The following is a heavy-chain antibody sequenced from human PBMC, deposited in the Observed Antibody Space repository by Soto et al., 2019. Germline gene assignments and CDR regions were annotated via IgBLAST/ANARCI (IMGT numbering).Heavy chain of an antibody. J-gene: IGHJ4*02. CDR2: ISYDQTTK. CDR1: GFAFSDYG. CDR3: AKMGRAGYAPYSFGS. D-gene: IGHD5-12*01. V-gene: IGHV3-30*18. Sequence: QVQLVESGGGVVQPGGSLRLSCAASGFAFSDYGMHWVRQAPGKGLEWVAVISYDQTTKYYADSVSGRFTISRNNSKNTMYLQMSGLTTDDTAVYYCAKMGRAGYAPYSFGSWCQGTPVTVAS.